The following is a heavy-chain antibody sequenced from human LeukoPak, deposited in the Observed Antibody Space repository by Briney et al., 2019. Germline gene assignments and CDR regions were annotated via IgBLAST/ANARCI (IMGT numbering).Heavy chain of an antibody. CDR1: RYSFPTYW. J-gene: IGHJ4*02. CDR3: ATRVGGAFH. V-gene: IGHV5-51*01. CDR2: ILPGNSDG. D-gene: IGHD2-15*01. Sequence: GESLKIYCKGYRYSFPTYWIGWMRQMPGKGLEWTAIILPGNSDGAYSPSLQGQATISADESISTAYLQWSSLMASDSAIYYWATRVGGAFHWGLGTLVTVSS.